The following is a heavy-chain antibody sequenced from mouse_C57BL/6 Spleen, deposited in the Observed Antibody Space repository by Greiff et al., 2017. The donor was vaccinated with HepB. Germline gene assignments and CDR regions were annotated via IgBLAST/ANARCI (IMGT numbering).Heavy chain of an antibody. D-gene: IGHD1-1*01. J-gene: IGHJ4*01. V-gene: IGHV5-16*01. CDR3: ARDAGCSSPLGAMDY. Sequence: EVMLVESEGGLVQPGSSMKLSCTASGFTFSDYYMAWVRQVPEKGLEWVANINYDGSSTYYLDSLKSRFIISRDNAKNILYLQMSSLKSEDTATYYCARDAGCSSPLGAMDYWGQGTSVTVSS. CDR1: GFTFSDYY. CDR2: INYDGSST.